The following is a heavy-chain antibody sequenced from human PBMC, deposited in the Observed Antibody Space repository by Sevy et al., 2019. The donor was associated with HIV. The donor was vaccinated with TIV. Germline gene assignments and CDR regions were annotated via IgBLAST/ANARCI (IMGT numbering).Heavy chain of an antibody. CDR3: AKAGVRVGGTFDLFYFDY. Sequence: GGSLRLSCAASGFTFSTYAMSWVRQAPGKGLEWASGISGSGVTTYYADSVKRRFTISRDNSKNTLYLQMNSLTAEDTAVYYCAKAGVRVGGTFDLFYFDYWGQGTLVTVSS. V-gene: IGHV3-23*01. CDR2: ISGSGVTT. CDR1: GFTFSTYA. D-gene: IGHD6-19*01. J-gene: IGHJ4*02.